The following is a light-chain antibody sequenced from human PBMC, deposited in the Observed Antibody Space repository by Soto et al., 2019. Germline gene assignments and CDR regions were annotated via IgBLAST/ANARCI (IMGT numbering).Light chain of an antibody. J-gene: IGKJ2*02. V-gene: IGKV1-5*01. Sequence: DIQMTQSPSTLSASIGDRVTITCRASQRISKWLAWHQQKPGKAPKLLIYDASSLHSGVPPRFSGSGSGTEFTLTVSSLQPEDIATYYGQQYDKFPRTFGQGTKLEIK. CDR1: QRISKW. CDR3: QQYDKFPRT. CDR2: DAS.